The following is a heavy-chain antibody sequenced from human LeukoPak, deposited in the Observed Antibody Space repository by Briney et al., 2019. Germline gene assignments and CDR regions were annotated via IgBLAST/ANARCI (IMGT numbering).Heavy chain of an antibody. CDR2: IYYSGST. D-gene: IGHD3-3*01. CDR3: ARLPYDFWSGYAPLYFDY. CDR1: GGSISSGGYY. J-gene: IGHJ4*02. V-gene: IGHV4-31*03. Sequence: PSETLSLTCTVSGGSISSGGYYWSWIRQHPGKGLEWIGYIYYSGSTYYNPSLKSRVTISVDTSKNQFSLKLSSVTAADTAVYYCARLPYDFWSGYAPLYFDYWGQGTLVTVSS.